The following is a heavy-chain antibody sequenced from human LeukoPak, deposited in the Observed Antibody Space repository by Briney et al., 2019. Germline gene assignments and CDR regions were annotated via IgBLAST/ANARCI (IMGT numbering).Heavy chain of an antibody. CDR3: ARSYGSGSYRAEGDY. D-gene: IGHD3-10*01. CDR1: GFTFSSYA. J-gene: IGHJ4*02. CDR2: ISYDGSNK. Sequence: PGRSLRLSCAASGFTFSSYAMHWVRQAPGKGLEWVAVISYDGSNKYYADSVKGRFTISRDNSKNTLYLQMNSLRAEDTAVYYCARSYGSGSYRAEGDYWGQGTLVTVSS. V-gene: IGHV3-30-3*01.